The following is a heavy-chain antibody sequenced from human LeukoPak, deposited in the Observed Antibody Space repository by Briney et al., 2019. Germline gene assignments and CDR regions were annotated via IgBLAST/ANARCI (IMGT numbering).Heavy chain of an antibody. D-gene: IGHD6-19*01. Sequence: ASLKVSCKASGYTFTDYYMHWVRQAPGQGLEWMGWINPNSGGTNYAQKFQGRVTMTRDTSISTGYMELSRLSCDDTAVYYCVRDSMAVAGLSFDYWGQGTLVTVSS. J-gene: IGHJ4*02. V-gene: IGHV1-2*02. CDR2: INPNSGGT. CDR1: GYTFTDYY. CDR3: VRDSMAVAGLSFDY.